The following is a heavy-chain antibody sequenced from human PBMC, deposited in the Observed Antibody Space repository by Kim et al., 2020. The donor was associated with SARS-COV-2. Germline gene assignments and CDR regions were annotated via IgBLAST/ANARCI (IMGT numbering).Heavy chain of an antibody. D-gene: IGHD3-10*01. CDR2: IHSSGTT. J-gene: IGHJ4*02. CDR3: ARGGVRGPPPL. V-gene: IGHV4-59*01. CDR1: GGSISGYY. Sequence: SETLSLTCTVSGGSISGYYCSWVRQPPGKGLEWIGYIHSSGTTKYNSSLESRVTLSLDTSKNQFSLNLTSVTAADTAVYYCARGGVRGPPPLWGQGTLVTVSS.